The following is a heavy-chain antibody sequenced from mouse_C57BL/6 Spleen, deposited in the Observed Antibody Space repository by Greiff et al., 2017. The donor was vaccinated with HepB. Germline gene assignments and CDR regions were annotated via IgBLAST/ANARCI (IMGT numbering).Heavy chain of an antibody. CDR1: GYTFTSYW. CDR3: ARDSSGYGDAMDY. V-gene: IGHV1-53*01. Sequence: VQLQQPGTELVKPGASVKLSCKASGYTFTSYWMHWVKQRPGQGLEWIGNINPSNGGTNYNEKFKSKATLTVDKSSSTAYMQLSSLTSEDSAVYYCARDSSGYGDAMDYWGQGTSVTVSS. D-gene: IGHD3-2*02. CDR2: INPSNGGT. J-gene: IGHJ4*01.